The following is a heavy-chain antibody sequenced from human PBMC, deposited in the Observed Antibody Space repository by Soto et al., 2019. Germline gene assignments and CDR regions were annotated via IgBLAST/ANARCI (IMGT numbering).Heavy chain of an antibody. Sequence: EVQLVESGGGLVQPGGSLRLSCAASGFSFNTYEMNWVRQAPGKGLEWVSYISSSGSTIYYADSVKGRFTVSRDNGKNSLYLQMISLRADDTAVYYCAYGGSCDYWGQGTQVTVSS. J-gene: IGHJ4*02. CDR1: GFSFNTYE. V-gene: IGHV3-48*03. CDR2: ISSSGSTI. CDR3: AYGGSCDY. D-gene: IGHD1-26*01.